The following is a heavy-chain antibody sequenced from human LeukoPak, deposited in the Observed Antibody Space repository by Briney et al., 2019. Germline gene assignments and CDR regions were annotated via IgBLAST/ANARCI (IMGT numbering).Heavy chain of an antibody. CDR3: ARDRAGKVGSIDY. CDR1: GYTFTSYA. Sequence: ASVKVSCKASGYTFTSYAMHWVRQAPGQRLEWMGWINAGNGNTKYSQKFQGRVTITRDTSASTAYMELSSLRSEDTAVYYCARDRAGKVGSIDYWGQGTLVTVSS. CDR2: INAGNGNT. V-gene: IGHV1-3*01. D-gene: IGHD3-10*01. J-gene: IGHJ4*02.